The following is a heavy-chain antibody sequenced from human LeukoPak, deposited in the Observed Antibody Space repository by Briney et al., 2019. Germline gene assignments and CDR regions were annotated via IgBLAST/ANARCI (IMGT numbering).Heavy chain of an antibody. CDR2: ISWNSGSI. Sequence: GGSLRLSCAASGFTFDDYAMHWVRQAPGKGLEWVSGISWNSGSIGYADSVKGRFTISRDNAKNSLYLQMNSLRAEDTALYYCAKDINGYGDYGGVDYYGMDVWGQGTTVTVSS. CDR3: AKDINGYGDYGGVDYYGMDV. V-gene: IGHV3-9*01. CDR1: GFTFDDYA. D-gene: IGHD4-17*01. J-gene: IGHJ6*02.